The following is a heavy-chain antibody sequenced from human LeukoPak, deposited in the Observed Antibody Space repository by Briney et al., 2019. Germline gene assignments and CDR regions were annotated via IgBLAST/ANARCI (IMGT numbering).Heavy chain of an antibody. CDR2: ISSSSSYT. D-gene: IGHD4-11*01. V-gene: IGHV3-11*06. Sequence: GGSLRLSCAASGFTFSDYYMSWIRQAPRKGLEWVSYISSSSSYTNYADSVKGRFTISRDNAKNSLYLQMNSLRAEDTAVYYCARAPHYSNYGPYYYGMDVWGQGTTVTVSS. CDR1: GFTFSDYY. CDR3: ARAPHYSNYGPYYYGMDV. J-gene: IGHJ6*02.